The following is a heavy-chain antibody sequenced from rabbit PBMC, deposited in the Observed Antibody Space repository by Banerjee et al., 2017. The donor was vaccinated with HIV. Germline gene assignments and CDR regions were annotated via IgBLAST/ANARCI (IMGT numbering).Heavy chain of an antibody. CDR1: GFSFSSSND. CDR2: IYAASSVST. Sequence: QSLEESGGDLVKPGASLTLTCTASGFSFSSSNDMCWVRQAPGKGLEWIACIYAASSVSTYYASWAKGRFTISKTSSTTVTLQMTSLTAADTATYFCARADTSGAGHAYAYFTLWGPGTLVTVS. D-gene: IGHD6-1*01. V-gene: IGHV1S40*01. J-gene: IGHJ4*01. CDR3: ARADTSGAGHAYAYFTL.